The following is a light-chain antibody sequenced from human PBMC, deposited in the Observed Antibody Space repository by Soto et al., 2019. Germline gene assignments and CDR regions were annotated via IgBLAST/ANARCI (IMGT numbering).Light chain of an antibody. J-gene: IGLJ2*01. Sequence: QSALTQPASVSGSPGQSITISCTGTNSDIGGYNYVSWYQQHPGKAPKLMIYEVSNRPSGVSTRFSGSKSGNTASLTISGLQAADEADYYCSSYTLTNTPLFGGGTKLTVL. CDR2: EVS. CDR3: SSYTLTNTPL. V-gene: IGLV2-14*01. CDR1: NSDIGGYNY.